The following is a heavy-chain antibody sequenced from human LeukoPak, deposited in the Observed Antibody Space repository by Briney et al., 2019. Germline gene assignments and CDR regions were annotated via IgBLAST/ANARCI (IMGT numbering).Heavy chain of an antibody. CDR2: ISSSSSYI. CDR1: GFTFSSYS. Sequence: GGSLRLSCAASGFTFSSYSMNWVRQAPGKGLEWVSSISSSSSYIYYADSVKGRFTIPRDNAKNSLYLQMNSLRAEDTAVYYCARDRGLYYYDSSGCFGYWGQGTLVTVSS. CDR3: ARDRGLYYYDSSGCFGY. V-gene: IGHV3-21*01. J-gene: IGHJ4*02. D-gene: IGHD3-22*01.